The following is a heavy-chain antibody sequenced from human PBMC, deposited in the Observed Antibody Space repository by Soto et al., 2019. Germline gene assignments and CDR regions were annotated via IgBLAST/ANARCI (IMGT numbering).Heavy chain of an antibody. CDR3: ARDRGCSGGSCLLAESYYYYYYGMDV. V-gene: IGHV4-61*08. D-gene: IGHD2-15*01. CDR2: IYYSGST. J-gene: IGHJ6*02. Sequence: SETLSLTCTVSGGSISSGGYYWSWIRQPPGKGLEWIGYIYYSGSTNYNPSLKSRVTISVDTSKNQFSLKLSSVTAADTAVYYCARDRGCSGGSCLLAESYYYYYYGMDVWGQGTTVTVSS. CDR1: GGSISSGGYY.